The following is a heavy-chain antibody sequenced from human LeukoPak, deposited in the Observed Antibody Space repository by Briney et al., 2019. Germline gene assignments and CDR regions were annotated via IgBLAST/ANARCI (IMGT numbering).Heavy chain of an antibody. Sequence: SETLTLTCAVYGGSFSGCYWSWIRQPPGKGLEWIGEINHSGSTNYNPSLKSRVTISVDTSKNQFSLKLSSVTAADTAVYYCARSTYYYGSGSSDYWGQGTLVTVSS. CDR2: INHSGST. CDR3: ARSTYYYGSGSSDY. J-gene: IGHJ4*02. D-gene: IGHD3-10*01. V-gene: IGHV4-34*01. CDR1: GGSFSGCY.